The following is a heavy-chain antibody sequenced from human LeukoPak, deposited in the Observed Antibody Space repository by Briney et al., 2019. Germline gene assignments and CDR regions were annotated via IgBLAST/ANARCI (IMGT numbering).Heavy chain of an antibody. Sequence: GGSLRLSCAASGFTFSSYAMSWVRQAPGKGLEWVSVISGSGGSTYYADSVKGRFTISRDNSKNTLYLQMNSLRAEDTAVYYCARDGGLYYGMDVWGQGTTVTVSS. CDR3: ARDGGLYYGMDV. V-gene: IGHV3-23*01. CDR1: GFTFSSYA. D-gene: IGHD3-16*01. CDR2: ISGSGGST. J-gene: IGHJ6*02.